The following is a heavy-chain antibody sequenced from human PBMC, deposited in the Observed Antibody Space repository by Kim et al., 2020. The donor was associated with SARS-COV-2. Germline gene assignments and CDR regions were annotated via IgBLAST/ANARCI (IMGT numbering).Heavy chain of an antibody. CDR1: GGTFSSYA. V-gene: IGHV1-69*13. CDR2: IIPIFGTA. CDR3: ASGAGGSYREYFQH. J-gene: IGHJ1*01. Sequence: SVKVSCKASGGTFSSYAISWVRQAPGQGLEWMGGIIPIFGTANYAQKFQGRVTITADESTSTAYMELSSLRSEDTAVYYCASGAGGSYREYFQHWGQGTLVTVSS. D-gene: IGHD1-26*01.